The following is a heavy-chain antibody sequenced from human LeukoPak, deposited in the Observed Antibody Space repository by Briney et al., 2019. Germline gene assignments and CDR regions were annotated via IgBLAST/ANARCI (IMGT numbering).Heavy chain of an antibody. V-gene: IGHV3-23*01. J-gene: IGHJ6*03. Sequence: QAGGSLRLSCAASGFTFSSYAMTWVRQAPGKRLEWVSSFSFNGESTYYADSAKGRFTISRDNSKNTLYLQMNSLRAEDTAVYYCAKGGYSNGRYYYYYMDVWGEGTTVTVSS. CDR2: FSFNGEST. D-gene: IGHD5-18*01. CDR3: AKGGYSNGRYYYYYMDV. CDR1: GFTFSSYA.